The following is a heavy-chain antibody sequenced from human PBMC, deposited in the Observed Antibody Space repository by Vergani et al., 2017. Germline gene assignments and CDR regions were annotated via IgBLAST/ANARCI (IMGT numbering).Heavy chain of an antibody. V-gene: IGHV4-59*01. CDR1: GGSISSYY. D-gene: IGHD2-8*01. CDR3: ARAGRGLYLTDV. J-gene: IGHJ6*04. Sequence: QVQLQESGPGLVKPSETLSLTCTVSGGSISSYYWSWIRQPPGKGLEWIGYTYYSGSTNYNPSLKRRVTISVATSKNQFSLKLSSVTAADTAVYYCARAGRGLYLTDVWGKGTTVTVSS. CDR2: TYYSGST.